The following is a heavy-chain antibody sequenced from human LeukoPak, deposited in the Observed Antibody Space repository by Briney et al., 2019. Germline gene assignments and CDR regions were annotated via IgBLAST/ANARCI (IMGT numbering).Heavy chain of an antibody. Sequence: SETLSLTCTVSGGSISTYYWSWIRQTAGKSLEWIGRVYTSGNTKYNPSLKSRVTMSVDRSKKQLSLKLSSVTAADTAVYYCAREDTLAGTDNWFDPWGQGTLVTVSS. CDR1: GGSISTYY. CDR2: VYTSGNT. V-gene: IGHV4-4*07. CDR3: AREDTLAGTDNWFDP. D-gene: IGHD2-15*01. J-gene: IGHJ5*02.